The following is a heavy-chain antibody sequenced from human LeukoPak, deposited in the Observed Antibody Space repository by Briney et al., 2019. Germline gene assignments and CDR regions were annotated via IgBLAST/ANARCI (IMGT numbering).Heavy chain of an antibody. V-gene: IGHV3-23*01. CDR2: ISGSGGST. CDR3: AKDSFAYYYGSGSRGYFQH. Sequence: GGSLRLSCAASGFTFSSYAMSWVRQAPGKGVEWVSAISGSGGSTYYADSVKGRSTISRDNSKNTLYLQMNSLRAEDTAVYYCAKDSFAYYYGSGSRGYFQHWGQGTLVTVSS. D-gene: IGHD3-10*01. J-gene: IGHJ1*01. CDR1: GFTFSSYA.